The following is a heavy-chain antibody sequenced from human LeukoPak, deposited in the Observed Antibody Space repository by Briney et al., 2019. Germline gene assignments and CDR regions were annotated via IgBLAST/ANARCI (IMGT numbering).Heavy chain of an antibody. CDR3: VRRSSFDY. Sequence: GTSLRLSCAASGFTFSSHTMNWAHQAPGKGLEWVSSITNSGSNMFYAVFVKGRFTISRDNAKNSLYLQMNSLRVEDTAVYYCVRRSSFDYWGRGTLVTVSS. CDR2: ITNSGSNM. J-gene: IGHJ4*02. CDR1: GFTFSSHT. V-gene: IGHV3-21*06.